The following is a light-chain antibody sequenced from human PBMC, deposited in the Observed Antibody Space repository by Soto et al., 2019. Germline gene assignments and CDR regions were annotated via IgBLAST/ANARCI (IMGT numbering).Light chain of an antibody. CDR2: SAS. Sequence: DIQLTQSPSSLSASVGDRVTITCRVSQGISSYLNWYRQKPGKVPKLLIYSASNLQSGVPSRFSGSGXGXXXXLXISXLXPXDVATYYGQRTYNAAITFGQGTRLEIK. J-gene: IGKJ5*01. V-gene: IGKV1-27*01. CDR1: QGISSY. CDR3: QRTYNAAIT.